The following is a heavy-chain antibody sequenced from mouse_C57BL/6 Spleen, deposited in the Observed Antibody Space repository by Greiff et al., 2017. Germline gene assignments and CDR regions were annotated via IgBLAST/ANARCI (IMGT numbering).Heavy chain of an antibody. CDR3: ARWLYDGYYDY. Sequence: VQLQQSGAELVKPGASVKISCKASGYAFSSYWMNWVKQRPGKGLEWIGQIYPGDGDTNYNGKFKGKATLTADKSSSTAYMQLSSLTSEDSAVYCCARWLYDGYYDYWGQGTTLTVSS. CDR1: GYAFSSYW. CDR2: IYPGDGDT. D-gene: IGHD2-3*01. V-gene: IGHV1-80*01. J-gene: IGHJ2*01.